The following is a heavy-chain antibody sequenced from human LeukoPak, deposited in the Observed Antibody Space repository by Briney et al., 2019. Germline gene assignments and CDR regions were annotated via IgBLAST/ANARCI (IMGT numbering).Heavy chain of an antibody. V-gene: IGHV4-34*01. CDR2: INHSGST. CDR1: GGSFNGYY. D-gene: IGHD3-9*01. J-gene: IGHJ6*03. CDR3: AKGPDDILTGYWFGYYYMDV. Sequence: PSETLSLTCAVYGGSFNGYYWSWIRQPPGKGLEWIGEINHSGSTNYNPSLKSRVTISVDTSKNQFSLKLSSVTAADTAVYYCAKGPDDILTGYWFGYYYMDVWGEGTTVTISS.